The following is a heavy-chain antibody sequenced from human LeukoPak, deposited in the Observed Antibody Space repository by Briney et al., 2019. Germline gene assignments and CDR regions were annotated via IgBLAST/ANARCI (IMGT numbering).Heavy chain of an antibody. Sequence: GGSLRLSCAASGFTFSDYYMSWIRQAPGKGLEWVSYISSSGSTIYYADSVKGRFTISRDNAKNSLYLQMNSLRAEDTAVYYCARDGCSSTSCYLPGAFDPWGLGTLVTVSS. CDR2: ISSSGSTI. CDR3: ARDGCSSTSCYLPGAFDP. V-gene: IGHV3-11*01. J-gene: IGHJ5*02. D-gene: IGHD2-2*01. CDR1: GFTFSDYY.